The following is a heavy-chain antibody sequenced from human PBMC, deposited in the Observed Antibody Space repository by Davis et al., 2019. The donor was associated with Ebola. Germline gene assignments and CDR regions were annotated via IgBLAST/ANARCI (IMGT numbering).Heavy chain of an antibody. CDR3: AKDQDNSSWYLSWYFDL. V-gene: IGHV3-23*01. CDR1: GFTVSSNY. CDR2: ISGSGGST. J-gene: IGHJ2*01. D-gene: IGHD6-13*01. Sequence: GESLKISCAASGFTVSSNYMSWIRQAPGEGLEWVSAISGSGGSTYYADSVKGRFTISRHNSKNTLFLQMNSLRAEDTAVYYCAKDQDNSSWYLSWYFDLWGRGTLVTVSS.